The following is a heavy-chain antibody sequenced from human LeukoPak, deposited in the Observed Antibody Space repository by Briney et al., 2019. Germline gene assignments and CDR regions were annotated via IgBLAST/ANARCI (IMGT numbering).Heavy chain of an antibody. V-gene: IGHV3-23*01. D-gene: IGHD3-22*01. CDR3: AKTLYDSCGPSYFDLGY. Sequence: GGSLRLSCAASGFTFSSYAMSWVRQAPGKGLEWVSAISGSGGSTYYADSVKGRFTISRDNSKNTLYLQMNSLRAEDTAVYYCAKTLYDSCGPSYFDLGYWGQGTLVTVSS. CDR2: ISGSGGST. J-gene: IGHJ4*02. CDR1: GFTFSSYA.